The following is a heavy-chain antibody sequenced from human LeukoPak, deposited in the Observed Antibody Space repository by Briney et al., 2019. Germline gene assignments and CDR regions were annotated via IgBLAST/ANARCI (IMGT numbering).Heavy chain of an antibody. J-gene: IGHJ4*02. CDR1: GYSFTNYD. Sequence: ASVKVSCKASGYSFTNYDINWVRQATGRGLEWMGWMNPNSGITAYAQKFQGRVTITRNTSISTAYMELSGLRSEDTAVYYCAREDFYDSGSNDYWGQGTLVTVSS. V-gene: IGHV1-8*03. CDR2: MNPNSGIT. CDR3: AREDFYDSGSNDY. D-gene: IGHD3-22*01.